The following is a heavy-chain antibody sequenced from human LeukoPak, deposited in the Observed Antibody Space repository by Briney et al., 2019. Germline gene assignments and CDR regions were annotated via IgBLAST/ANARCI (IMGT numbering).Heavy chain of an antibody. CDR1: GGSISSSNW. Sequence: SGTLSLTCAVSGGSISSSNWWSWVRQPPGKGLEWIGEIYHSGSTNYNPSLKSRVTISVDKSKNQFSLKLSSVTAADTAVYYCARNQNSSGWTIYFDYWGQGTLVTVSS. CDR3: ARNQNSSGWTIYFDY. CDR2: IYHSGST. V-gene: IGHV4-4*02. D-gene: IGHD6-19*01. J-gene: IGHJ4*02.